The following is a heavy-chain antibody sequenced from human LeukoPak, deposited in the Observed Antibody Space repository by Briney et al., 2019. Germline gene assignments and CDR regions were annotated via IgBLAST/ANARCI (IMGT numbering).Heavy chain of an antibody. CDR3: GRDGDSSGYFYFDN. CDR2: ILHDGSNK. Sequence: GGSLRLSCAASGFTFSSYAMHWVRQAPGKGMEWVAGILHDGSNKYYADSVKGRFTISRDNSKNTLSLQMNSLRADDTAVYYCGRDGDSSGYFYFDNWGQGPLVTAPS. CDR1: GFTFSSYA. J-gene: IGHJ4*02. D-gene: IGHD3-22*01. V-gene: IGHV3-30-3*01.